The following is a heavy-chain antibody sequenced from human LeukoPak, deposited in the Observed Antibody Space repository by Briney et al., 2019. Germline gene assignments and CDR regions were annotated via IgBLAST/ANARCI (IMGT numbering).Heavy chain of an antibody. D-gene: IGHD1-7*01. Sequence: GESLEISCKGSGYRCTDYWIGWVRQMPGKGLEWMGIIYPGDSDTGYSPSFQGQVTISADKSINTAHLQWSSLKASDTAMYYCARGAAGTTPDYYYFGLDVWGQGTTVRVSS. CDR1: GYRCTDYW. CDR2: IYPGDSDT. V-gene: IGHV5-51*01. J-gene: IGHJ6*02. CDR3: ARGAAGTTPDYYYFGLDV.